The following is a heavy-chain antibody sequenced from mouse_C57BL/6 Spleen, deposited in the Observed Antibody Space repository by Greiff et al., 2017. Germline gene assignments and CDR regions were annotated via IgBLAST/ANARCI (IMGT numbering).Heavy chain of an antibody. V-gene: IGHV1-64*01. D-gene: IGHD1-1*01. CDR1: GYTFTSYW. CDR2: IHPNSGST. CDR3: ARGRITTVVEDY. J-gene: IGHJ2*01. Sequence: QVQLQQPGAELVKPGASVKLSCKASGYTFTSYWMHWVKQRPGPGLEWIGMIHPNSGSTNYNEKFKSKATLTVDKSSSTAYMQLSSLTSEDSAVYYCARGRITTVVEDYWGQGTTLTVSS.